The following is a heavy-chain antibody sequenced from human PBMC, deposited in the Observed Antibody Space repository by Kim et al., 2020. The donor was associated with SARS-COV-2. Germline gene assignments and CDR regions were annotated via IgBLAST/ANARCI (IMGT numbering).Heavy chain of an antibody. D-gene: IGHD3-9*01. CDR3: VKREKYDILTGSLFDY. Sequence: SVKGRFTISRDNSKNTLYLQMSSLRAEDTAVYYCVKREKYDILTGSLFDYWGQGTLVTVSS. V-gene: IGHV3-64D*06. J-gene: IGHJ4*02.